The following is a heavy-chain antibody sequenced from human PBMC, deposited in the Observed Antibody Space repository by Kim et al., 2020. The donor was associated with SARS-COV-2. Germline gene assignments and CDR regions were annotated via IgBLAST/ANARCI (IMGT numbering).Heavy chain of an antibody. J-gene: IGHJ5*02. D-gene: IGHD1-26*01. V-gene: IGHV4-59*01. Sequence: SETLSLTCTVFGGSISSYYWSWIRQPPGKGLEWIGYIYYSGSTNYNPSLKNRVTISVDTSKNQFSLKLSSVTAADTGVYYCARDVSGSYLSWFDPWGQGT. CDR1: GGSISSYY. CDR2: IYYSGST. CDR3: ARDVSGSYLSWFDP.